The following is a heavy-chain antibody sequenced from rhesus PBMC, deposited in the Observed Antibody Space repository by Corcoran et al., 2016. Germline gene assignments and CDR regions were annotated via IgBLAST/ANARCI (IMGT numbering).Heavy chain of an antibody. D-gene: IGHD1-44*02. Sequence: EVQLVESGGGLVQPGGSLRLSCAASGFTFNTYGKSCVRQATWTGLEWVSYINGGDNTYYTDSVKGRFTISRDNSKNTLSLQMNSLRAEDTAVYYCSKGGGGTGAYHHWGQGVLVTVSS. CDR3: SKGGGGTGAYHH. CDR1: GFTFNTYG. J-gene: IGHJ5-2*01. CDR2: INGGDNT. V-gene: IGHV3S5*01.